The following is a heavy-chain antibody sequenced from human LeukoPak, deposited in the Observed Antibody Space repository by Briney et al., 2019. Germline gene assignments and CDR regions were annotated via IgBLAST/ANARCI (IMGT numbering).Heavy chain of an antibody. CDR3: VKVLVTYTVDV. CDR2: ISSDGTNK. D-gene: IGHD1-1*01. V-gene: IGHV3-30*18. CDR1: GFIFSSYV. Sequence: PGGSLRHSCAASGFIFSSYVMHLARPAPGKGPEWVALISSDGTNKYYADSVKGRFTISRDNSKNTLYLQMNSLRGEDTAVYYCVKVLVTYTVDVWGQGTTVTVSS. J-gene: IGHJ6*02.